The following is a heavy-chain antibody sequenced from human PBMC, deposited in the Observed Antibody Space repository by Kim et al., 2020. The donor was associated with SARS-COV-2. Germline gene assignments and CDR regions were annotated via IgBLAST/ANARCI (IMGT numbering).Heavy chain of an antibody. CDR2: ISSSGGTT. V-gene: IGHV3-23*01. CDR1: GFTFSNYA. J-gene: IGHJ6*02. CDR3: AKVRLWGVIYSGPHYYYGMDV. D-gene: IGHD3-10*01. Sequence: GGSLRLSCEASGFTFSNYAMSWVRQAPGRGLEWSSGISSSGGTTYYGDSVKGRFTISRDNSKNTLYLQMNSLRAEDTAVYYCAKVRLWGVIYSGPHYYYGMDVWGQGTTVTVSS.